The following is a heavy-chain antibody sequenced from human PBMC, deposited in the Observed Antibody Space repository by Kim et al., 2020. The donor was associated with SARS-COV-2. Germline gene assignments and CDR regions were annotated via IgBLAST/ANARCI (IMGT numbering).Heavy chain of an antibody. CDR3: TRVGCDSGSYSRGEDL. D-gene: IGHD3-22*01. CDR1: GFAFSNFW. Sequence: GGSLRLSCTASGFAFSNFWMHWVRQGPGKTLMWVARIDHDGSDANYADSVKGPFKITKDNARHTVYLQMNSLRADDTARYYCTRVGCDSGSYSRGEDLWGQGSLVSVSS. CDR2: IDHDGSDA. J-gene: IGHJ4*02. V-gene: IGHV3-74*01.